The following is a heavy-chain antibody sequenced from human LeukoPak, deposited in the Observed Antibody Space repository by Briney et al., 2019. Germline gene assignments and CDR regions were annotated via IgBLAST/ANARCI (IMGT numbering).Heavy chain of an antibody. D-gene: IGHD3-22*01. CDR2: ISSSSSTI. Sequence: PGGSLRLSCAASGFTFSSYSMNWVRQAPGKGLEWVSYISSSSSTIYYADSVKGRFTISRDNAKNSLYLQMNSLRAEDTAVYYCARDLYRPTMIVVVPTSNGYWGQGTLVTVSS. V-gene: IGHV3-48*04. J-gene: IGHJ4*02. CDR1: GFTFSSYS. CDR3: ARDLYRPTMIVVVPTSNGY.